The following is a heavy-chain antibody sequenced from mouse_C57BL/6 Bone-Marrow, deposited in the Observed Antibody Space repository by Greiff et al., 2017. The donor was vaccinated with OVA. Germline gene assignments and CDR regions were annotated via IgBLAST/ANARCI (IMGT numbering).Heavy chain of an antibody. V-gene: IGHV14-4*01. Sequence: EVQLQQSGAELVRPGASVKLSCTASGFNIKDDYMHWVKQRPEQGLEWIGWIDPENGDTESASKFQGKATITADTSSNTAYLQLSSLTSEDTAVYYCTTGYYLYFDYWGQGTTLTVSS. J-gene: IGHJ2*01. D-gene: IGHD2-3*01. CDR1: GFNIKDDY. CDR2: IDPENGDT. CDR3: TTGYYLYFDY.